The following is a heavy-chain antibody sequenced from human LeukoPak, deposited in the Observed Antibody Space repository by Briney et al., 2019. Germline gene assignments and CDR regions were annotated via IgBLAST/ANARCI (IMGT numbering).Heavy chain of an antibody. Sequence: GASEKVSCKASGYTFSDYYIHWVRQAPGQGLEWMGWINPNGGGTHYAQQFLGRVTMTRDTSISTAYMELSRLRSDDTAVYYCARDYEGYFDLWGRGTLVTVSS. CDR1: GYTFSDYY. CDR3: ARDYEGYFDL. D-gene: IGHD3-3*01. CDR2: INPNGGGT. V-gene: IGHV1-2*02. J-gene: IGHJ2*01.